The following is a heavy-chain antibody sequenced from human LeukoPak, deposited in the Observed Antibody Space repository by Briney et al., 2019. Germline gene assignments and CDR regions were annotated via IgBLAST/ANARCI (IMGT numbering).Heavy chain of an antibody. CDR1: RYTFTGYY. D-gene: IGHD1-1*01. V-gene: IGHV1-2*02. J-gene: IGHJ4*02. CDR3: VRLDGTGTTFDY. Sequence: ASVKVSCKASRYTFTGYYMHWVRQAPGQGLEWMGWINPNSGGTNYAQKFQGRVTMTRDTSISTAYMELSRLRSDDTAVYYCVRLDGTGTTFDYWGQGTLVTVSS. CDR2: INPNSGGT.